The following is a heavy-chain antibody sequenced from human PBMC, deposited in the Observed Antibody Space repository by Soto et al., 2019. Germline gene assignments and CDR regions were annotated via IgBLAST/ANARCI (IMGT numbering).Heavy chain of an antibody. Sequence: QLQLQESGPGLVKPSETLSLTCTVSGGSISSSSYYWGWIRQPPGKGLEWIGSIYYSGSTYYNPSLKSRVTISVDTSKNQFSLKLSSVTAADTAVYYCARRAEGGSGWYLPYYYYGMDVWGQGTTVTVSS. CDR2: IYYSGST. J-gene: IGHJ6*02. V-gene: IGHV4-39*01. CDR3: ARRAEGGSGWYLPYYYYGMDV. D-gene: IGHD6-19*01. CDR1: GGSISSSSYY.